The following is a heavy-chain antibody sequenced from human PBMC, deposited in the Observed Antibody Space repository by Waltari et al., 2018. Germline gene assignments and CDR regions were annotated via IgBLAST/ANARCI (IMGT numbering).Heavy chain of an antibody. D-gene: IGHD2-2*01. CDR2: MNPNSGNT. J-gene: IGHJ4*02. V-gene: IGHV1-8*01. CDR1: GYTFTSYD. Sequence: QVQLVQSGAEVKKPGASVKVSCKASGYTFTSYDINWVRQATGQGLAWMGWMNPNSGNTGYAQKFQGRVTMTRNTSISTAYMELSSLRSEDTAVYYCARGFSPGVVVPAAKVPDYWGQGTLVTVSS. CDR3: ARGFSPGVVVPAAKVPDY.